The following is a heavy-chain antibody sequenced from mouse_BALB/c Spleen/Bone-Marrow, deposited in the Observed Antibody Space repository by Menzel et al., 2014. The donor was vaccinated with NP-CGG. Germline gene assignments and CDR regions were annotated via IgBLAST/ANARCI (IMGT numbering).Heavy chain of an antibody. V-gene: IGHV4-1*02. J-gene: IGHJ3*01. Sequence: EVKLLESGGGLVQPGGSLKLSCAASGFDFXRYWMSWVRQAPGKGLEWIGEINPDSSTINYTPSLKDQFIISRDNAKNTLYRQMCKVRAEDSGVYYGASVHYDGFFAYWGQGTLVTVSA. CDR2: INPDSSTI. D-gene: IGHD1-2*01. CDR1: GFDFXRYW. CDR3: ASVHYDGFFAY.